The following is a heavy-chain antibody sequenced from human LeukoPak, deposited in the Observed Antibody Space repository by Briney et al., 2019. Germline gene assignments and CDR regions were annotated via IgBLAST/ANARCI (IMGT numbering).Heavy chain of an antibody. Sequence: SVKVSCKASGGTFISYAISWVRQAPGQGLEWMGGIIPIFGTANYAQKFQGRVTITADESTSTAYMELSSLRSEDTAVYYCARDRVTGYSYGIFDYWGQGTLVTVSS. CDR2: IIPIFGTA. CDR1: GGTFISYA. V-gene: IGHV1-69*13. J-gene: IGHJ4*02. CDR3: ARDRVTGYSYGIFDY. D-gene: IGHD5-18*01.